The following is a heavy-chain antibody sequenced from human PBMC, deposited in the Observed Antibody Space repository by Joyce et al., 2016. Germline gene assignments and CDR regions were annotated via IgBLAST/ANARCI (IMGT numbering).Heavy chain of an antibody. D-gene: IGHD4-11*01. CDR2: SSRDKTYK. CDR1: GFIFSSYR. CDR3: ARDVETTVTKAYGY. J-gene: IGHJ4*02. V-gene: IGHV3-21*01. Sequence: EVQLVESGGGLVKPGGSLRLPCPASGFIFSSYRMTWVRQAPGKGLEWVSASSRDKTYKFHADSVKGRFTISRDNARNSLYLQMNSLRAEDTAVYYCARDVETTVTKAYGYWGQGTLVAVSS.